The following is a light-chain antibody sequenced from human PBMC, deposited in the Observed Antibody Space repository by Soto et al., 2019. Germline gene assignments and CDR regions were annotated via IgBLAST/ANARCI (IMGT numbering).Light chain of an antibody. CDR3: QQTSAFPRT. CDR2: GAS. Sequence: DMQMNKSPSSVSASVGDRLTITCRASRDISNSLAWYQQTPGKAPKLLLRGASSLHRGVPSRVSGGGAGTEFTLTISSLQPEDFATYCGQQTSAFPRTFGQGTKVDIK. V-gene: IGKV1-12*01. CDR1: RDISNS. J-gene: IGKJ1*01.